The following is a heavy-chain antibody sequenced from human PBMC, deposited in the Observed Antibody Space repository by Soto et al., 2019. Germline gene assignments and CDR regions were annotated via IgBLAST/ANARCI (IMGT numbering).Heavy chain of an antibody. Sequence: QVQLVQSGAEVKKPGSSVKVSCKASGGTFNSYTIRWVRQAPGQGLEWTGRIIPILGIANYAQKFQGRVTITADKSTSTAYMELSSLRSEDTAVYYCATEGSTVGATGFDFWGQGTLVTVSS. CDR3: ATEGSTVGATGFDF. J-gene: IGHJ4*02. CDR2: IIPILGIA. CDR1: GGTFNSYT. D-gene: IGHD1-26*01. V-gene: IGHV1-69*08.